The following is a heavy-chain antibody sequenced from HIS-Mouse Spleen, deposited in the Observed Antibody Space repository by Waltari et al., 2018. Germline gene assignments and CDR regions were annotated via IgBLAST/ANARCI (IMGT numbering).Heavy chain of an antibody. V-gene: IGHV4-39*07. CDR3: AREIPYSSSWYDWYFDL. J-gene: IGHJ2*01. Sequence: QLQLQESGPGLVKPSETLSLTCTVPGGSISRRSYYWGWIRQPPGTGLEWIGSIYYSGSTYYNPSLKSRVTISVDTSKNQFSLKLSSVTAADTAVYYCAREIPYSSSWYDWYFDLWGRGTLVTVSS. CDR2: IYYSGST. CDR1: GGSISRRSYY. D-gene: IGHD6-13*01.